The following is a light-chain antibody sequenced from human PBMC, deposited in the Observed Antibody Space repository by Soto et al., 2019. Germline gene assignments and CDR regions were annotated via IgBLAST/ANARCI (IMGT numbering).Light chain of an antibody. CDR3: HHFGSLPET. CDR2: GAS. Sequence: EIVMTQSPATLSVSPGERATLSFGAGQSVSSNLAWYQQKPGQAPRLLIYGASTRATGIPDRFSGSGSGTDFTLTISRLEPEDFAVYYCHHFGSLPETFGQGTKVDIK. J-gene: IGKJ1*01. CDR1: QSVSSN. V-gene: IGKV3-20*01.